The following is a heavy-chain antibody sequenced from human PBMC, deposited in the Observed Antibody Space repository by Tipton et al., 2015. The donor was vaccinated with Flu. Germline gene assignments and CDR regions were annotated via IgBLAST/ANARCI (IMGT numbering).Heavy chain of an antibody. CDR2: IYTSGST. CDR3: ARALPEMATIVFDY. J-gene: IGHJ4*02. V-gene: IGHV4-4*07. CDR1: GGSISSYY. Sequence: TLSLTCTVSGGSISSYYWSWIRQPAGKGLEWIGRIYTSGSTNYNLSLKSRVTMSVDTSKNQFSLKLSSVTAADTAVYYCARALPEMATIVFDYWGQGTLVTVSS. D-gene: IGHD5-24*01.